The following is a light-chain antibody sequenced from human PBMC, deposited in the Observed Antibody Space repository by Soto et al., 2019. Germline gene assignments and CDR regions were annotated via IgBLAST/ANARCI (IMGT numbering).Light chain of an antibody. Sequence: EILLTQSPSTLSLSPGEGVTLSCRASQSVTVNSLAWYQQKPGQAPRLLIYAASTRAAAVPDRFTGSGSGTDFALTISRLEPEDFGVYYCQQYGDSPLTSGRGTKVDIX. V-gene: IGKV3-20*01. CDR1: QSVTVNS. CDR3: QQYGDSPLT. CDR2: AAS. J-gene: IGKJ4*01.